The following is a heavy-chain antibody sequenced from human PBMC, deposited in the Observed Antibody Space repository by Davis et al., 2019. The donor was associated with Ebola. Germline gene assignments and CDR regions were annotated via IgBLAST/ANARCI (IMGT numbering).Heavy chain of an antibody. Sequence: GESLKISCAASGFTFSSYWMSWVRQAPGKGLEWVSYISSSGSTTYYTDSVKGRFTISRDNAKNSLYLQMNTLRVEDTAIYYCVPGTWIRGQGTLVTVSS. D-gene: IGHD5-18*01. J-gene: IGHJ4*02. CDR3: VPGTWI. CDR1: GFTFSSYW. V-gene: IGHV3-48*04. CDR2: ISSSGSTT.